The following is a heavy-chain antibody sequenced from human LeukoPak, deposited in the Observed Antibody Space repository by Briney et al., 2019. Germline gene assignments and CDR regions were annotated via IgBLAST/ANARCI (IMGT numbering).Heavy chain of an antibody. CDR3: ARAHCSSTSCYGGWFDP. J-gene: IGHJ5*02. V-gene: IGHV1-3*01. CDR1: GYTFTTYT. D-gene: IGHD2-2*01. CDR2: INAGNGNT. Sequence: ASVKVSCKASGYTFTTYTIHWVRQAPGQRLEWMGWINAGNGNTRYSQKFQGRVTITRDTSASTAHMELSSLRSEDTAVYYCARAHCSSTSCYGGWFDPWGQGTLVTVSS.